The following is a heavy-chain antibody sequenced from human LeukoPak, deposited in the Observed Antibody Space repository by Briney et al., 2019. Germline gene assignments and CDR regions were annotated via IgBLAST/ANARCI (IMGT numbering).Heavy chain of an antibody. CDR1: GFTISSYAM. CDR3: ARFCGSTSWHSGYYYGIDV. V-gene: IGHV4-4*02. J-gene: IGHJ6*02. Sequence: GSLRLSCAASGFTISSYAMNWVRQPPGKGLEWIGEIYHSGSTNYNPSLESRVTVSVDKSKNQFSLDLSSVTAADTAVYYCARFCGSTSWHSGYYYGIDVWGQGTTVTVSS. CDR2: IYHSGST. D-gene: IGHD2-2*01.